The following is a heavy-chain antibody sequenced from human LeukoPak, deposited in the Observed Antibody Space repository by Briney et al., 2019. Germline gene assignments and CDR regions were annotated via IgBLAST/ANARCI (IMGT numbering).Heavy chain of an antibody. CDR2: ISRSGSTI. D-gene: IGHD3-10*01. J-gene: IGHJ6*02. V-gene: IGHV3-48*03. Sequence: GGSLRLSCAASGFTFSSYEMNWVRQAPGKGLEWVSYISRSGSTIYYADSVKVRFTISRDNAKNSLYLQMNSLRAEDTAVYYCARPQNVLLWFGELFFGMDVWGQGTTVTVSS. CDR1: GFTFSSYE. CDR3: ARPQNVLLWFGELFFGMDV.